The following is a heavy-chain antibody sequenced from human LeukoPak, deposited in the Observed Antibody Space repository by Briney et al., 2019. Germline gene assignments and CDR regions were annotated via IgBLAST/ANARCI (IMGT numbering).Heavy chain of an antibody. CDR2: IYYSGSI. V-gene: IGHV4-39*01. J-gene: IGHJ6*02. CDR1: GGSISSSSYY. Sequence: SETLSLTCTVSGGSISSSSYYWGWVRQPPGKGLEWIGSIYYSGSIYYNPSLKSRVTISVDTSKNQFSLKLSSVTAADTAVYYCARLDYGSGSYLNYYYYYGMDVWGQGTTVTVSS. CDR3: ARLDYGSGSYLNYYYYYGMDV. D-gene: IGHD3-10*01.